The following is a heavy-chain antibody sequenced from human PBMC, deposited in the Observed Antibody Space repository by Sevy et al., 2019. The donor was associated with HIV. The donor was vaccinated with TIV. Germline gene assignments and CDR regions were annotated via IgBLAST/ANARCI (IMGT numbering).Heavy chain of an antibody. J-gene: IGHJ4*02. CDR3: AKASTEWLGYFDY. V-gene: IGHV3-9*01. CDR2: ISWNSGSK. Sequence: GGSLRLSCAASGFTFDDYAMHWVRQAPVKGLEWVSGISWNSGSKGYADSVKGRFTISRDNAKNSLYLQMNSLRAEDTALYYCAKASTEWLGYFDYWGQGTLVTVSS. D-gene: IGHD6-19*01. CDR1: GFTFDDYA.